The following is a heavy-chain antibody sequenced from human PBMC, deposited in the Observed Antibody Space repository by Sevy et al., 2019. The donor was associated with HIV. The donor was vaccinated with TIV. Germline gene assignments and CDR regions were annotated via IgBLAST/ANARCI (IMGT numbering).Heavy chain of an antibody. D-gene: IGHD2-8*01. J-gene: IGHJ4*02. Sequence: GESLKISCAASGFAFYDYSMSWIRQAPGKGLEWVATLSFGCGKINYADSVKGRFTISRDNSKNSFYLQMDNLRVEDTALYYCAREGCNRPHDYWGQGTRVTVSS. CDR2: LSFGCGKI. CDR1: GFAFYDYS. CDR3: AREGCNRPHDY. V-gene: IGHV3-23*01.